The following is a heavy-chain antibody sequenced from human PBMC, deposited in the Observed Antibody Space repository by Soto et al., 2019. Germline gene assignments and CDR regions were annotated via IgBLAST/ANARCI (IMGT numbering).Heavy chain of an antibody. V-gene: IGHV1-58*02. CDR2: IVVGSGNT. D-gene: IGHD6-19*01. Sequence: QMQLVQSGPEVKKPGTSVKVSCKASGFTFTSSAMQWVRQARGQRLEWIGWIVVGSGNTNYAQKFQERVTITRDMSTSTAYMELSSLRSEDTAVYYCAAEANSSGWTHDAFDIWGQGTMVTVSS. CDR3: AAEANSSGWTHDAFDI. CDR1: GFTFTSSA. J-gene: IGHJ3*02.